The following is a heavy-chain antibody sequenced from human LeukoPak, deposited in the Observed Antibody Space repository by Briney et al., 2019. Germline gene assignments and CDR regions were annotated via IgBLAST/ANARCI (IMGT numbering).Heavy chain of an antibody. J-gene: IGHJ4*02. CDR2: ISYSGIT. D-gene: IGHD3-22*01. CDR1: GGSISSYY. Sequence: SETLSLTCTVSGGSISSYYWSWLRQPPGKGLEWIGFISYSGITDYNPSLKSRVTISVDTSKNQFSLKLSSVTAADTAVYYCARVRALSYYDSSGDLYYFQYWGQGTPVTVSS. V-gene: IGHV4-59*01. CDR3: ARVRALSYYDSSGDLYYFQY.